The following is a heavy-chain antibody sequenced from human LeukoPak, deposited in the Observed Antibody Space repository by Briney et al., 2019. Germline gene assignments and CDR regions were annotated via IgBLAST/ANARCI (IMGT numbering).Heavy chain of an antibody. Sequence: ASVKVSCKASGYTFSNFGMNWVRQAPGQGLEWMGWISAYNGNTNYAQKLQGRVTMTTDTSTSTAYMELRSLRSDDTAVYYCARDGGAYYGGNSGVLDLDYWGQGTLVTVSS. CDR1: GYTFSNFG. V-gene: IGHV1-18*01. J-gene: IGHJ4*02. CDR2: ISAYNGNT. D-gene: IGHD4-23*01. CDR3: ARDGGAYYGGNSGVLDLDY.